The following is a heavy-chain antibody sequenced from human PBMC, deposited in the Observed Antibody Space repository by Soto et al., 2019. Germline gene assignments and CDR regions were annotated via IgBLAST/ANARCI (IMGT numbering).Heavy chain of an antibody. CDR1: GYTFTSYA. V-gene: IGHV1-3*01. CDR3: SRDKGFSYVMDV. CDR2: ISVGNGNT. J-gene: IGHJ6*02. Sequence: QVQLVQSGAEVKKPGASVKVSCKASGYTFTSYAMHWVRQAPGQRLEWMGWISVGNGNTKYSQKFQGRVTITRDTSAGTAYMELSSLRSEDTAVYFCSRDKGFSYVMDVWGQGTTVTVSS.